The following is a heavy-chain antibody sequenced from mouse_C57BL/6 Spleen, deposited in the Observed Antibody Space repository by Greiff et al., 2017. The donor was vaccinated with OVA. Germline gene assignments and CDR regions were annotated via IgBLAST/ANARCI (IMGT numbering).Heavy chain of an antibody. Sequence: EVNLVESGGGLVKPGGSLKLSCAASGFTFSSYAMSWVRQTPEKRLEWVATISDGGRYTYYPDTVKGRFTIARDHAKNNLYLQMSQMKSEDTAMYYCARDRTVVPDYFDYWGQGTTLTVSS. CDR2: ISDGGRYT. J-gene: IGHJ2*01. CDR1: GFTFSSYA. V-gene: IGHV5-4*01. CDR3: ARDRTVVPDYFDY. D-gene: IGHD1-1*01.